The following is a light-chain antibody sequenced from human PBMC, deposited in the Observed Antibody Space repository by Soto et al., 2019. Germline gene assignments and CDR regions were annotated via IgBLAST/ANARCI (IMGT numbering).Light chain of an antibody. V-gene: IGKV3-11*01. Sequence: EMVLTQSPATLSLSPGDRATLSCRASQSVDTYLVWYQQKSGQAPRLLIYDASNRATGTPARFSGSGSGTDFTLTISSLGPEDFAVYYCQQRSNWITFGQGTRLEIK. CDR2: DAS. J-gene: IGKJ5*01. CDR1: QSVDTY. CDR3: QQRSNWIT.